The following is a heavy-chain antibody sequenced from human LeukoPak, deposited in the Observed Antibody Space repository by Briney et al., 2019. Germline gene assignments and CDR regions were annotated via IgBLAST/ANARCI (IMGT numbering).Heavy chain of an antibody. Sequence: SETLSLTCTVSGGSISSYYWSWIRQPPGKGLEWIGYIYYSGSTNYNPSLKSRVTISVDTSKNQFSLKLSSVTAADTAVYYCARGGRGSYFDYWGQGTLVTVSS. CDR1: GGSISSYY. CDR2: IYYSGST. J-gene: IGHJ4*02. D-gene: IGHD3-16*01. CDR3: ARGGRGSYFDY. V-gene: IGHV4-59*12.